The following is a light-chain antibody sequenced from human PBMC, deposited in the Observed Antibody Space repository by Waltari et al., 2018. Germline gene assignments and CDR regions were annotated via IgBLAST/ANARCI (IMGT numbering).Light chain of an antibody. J-gene: IGKJ3*01. CDR3: QQYNNWPFT. CDR1: QSVSSN. Sequence: EIVMTQSPATLSVSPGERATLSCRASQSVSSNFAWYQQNPGQAPRLLIYGASTRAPGIPARFSGSGSGTEFTLTISSLQSEDFAVYYCQQYNNWPFTFGPGTKVDIK. V-gene: IGKV3-15*01. CDR2: GAS.